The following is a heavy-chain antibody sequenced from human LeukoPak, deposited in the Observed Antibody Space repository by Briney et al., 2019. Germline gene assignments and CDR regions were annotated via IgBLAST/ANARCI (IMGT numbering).Heavy chain of an antibody. CDR3: ARPQPPYYYYGMDV. Sequence: GGSLRLSCAASGFTFSIYWMHWVRQAPGKGLVWVSRINGDGSSTSYADSVKGRFTISRDNAKNALYLQMNSLRAEDTAVYYCARPQPPYYYYGMDVWGQGTTVTVSS. CDR2: INGDGSST. J-gene: IGHJ6*02. CDR1: GFTFSIYW. V-gene: IGHV3-74*01.